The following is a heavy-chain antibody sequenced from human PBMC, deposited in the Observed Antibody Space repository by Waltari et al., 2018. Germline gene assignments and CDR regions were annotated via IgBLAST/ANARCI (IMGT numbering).Heavy chain of an antibody. CDR1: GVSISDYY. V-gene: IGHV4-4*07. CDR2: VYTTGTT. Sequence: QVQLQESGPRLVEPWETLSLTCRISGVSISDYYWIWIRQPAGKGLEFIGRVYTTGTTDYNPSLRSRATVSVDKSKNHFSLSLTSVTAADTAIYYCARGYSDDGGEYFQHWGQGTLVSVSS. D-gene: IGHD3-16*01. J-gene: IGHJ1*01. CDR3: ARGYSDDGGEYFQH.